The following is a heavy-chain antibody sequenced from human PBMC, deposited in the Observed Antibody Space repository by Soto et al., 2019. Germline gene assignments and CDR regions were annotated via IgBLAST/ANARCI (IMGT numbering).Heavy chain of an antibody. V-gene: IGHV3-23*01. J-gene: IGHJ4*02. D-gene: IGHD6-19*01. CDR1: GFTFSNYA. CDR2: ISGSGGST. CDR3: ARRSSGWYFDY. Sequence: EVQLLESGGGLVQPGGSLRLSCAAPGFTFSNYARNWVRQAPGKGLEWVSVISGSGGSTYYADSVKGRFTISRDNSKNTLYLQMNSLRGEDTAVYYCARRSSGWYFDYWGQGTLVTVSS.